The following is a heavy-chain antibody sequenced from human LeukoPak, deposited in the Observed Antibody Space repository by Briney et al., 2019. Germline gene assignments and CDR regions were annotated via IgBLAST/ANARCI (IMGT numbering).Heavy chain of an antibody. D-gene: IGHD3-10*01. V-gene: IGHV1-2*06. J-gene: IGHJ4*02. CDR3: ARATLDYYGSGNYPYYFDY. CDR1: GYTFTGYY. CDR2: INPNRGDT. Sequence: GASVKVSCKASGYTFTGYYLDWVRQAPGQGLEWMGRINPNRGDTNYAQAFQGRVTMTRDTSITTAYMELSRLRSDDTAVYYCARATLDYYGSGNYPYYFDYWGQGTLVTVSS.